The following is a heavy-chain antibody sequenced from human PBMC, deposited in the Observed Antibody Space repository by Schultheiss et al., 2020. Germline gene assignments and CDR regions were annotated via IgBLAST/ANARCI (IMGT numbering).Heavy chain of an antibody. CDR1: GFTFSSYS. D-gene: IGHD2-8*02. Sequence: GSLILSCAASGFTFSSYSMNWVRQAPGKGLEWVSSISSSSSYIYYADSVKGRFTISRDNAKNSLYLQMNSLRAEDTAVYYCASPRPGPGGQLYYYYGMDVWGQGTTVTVSS. V-gene: IGHV3-21*01. CDR2: ISSSSSYI. CDR3: ASPRPGPGGQLYYYYGMDV. J-gene: IGHJ6*02.